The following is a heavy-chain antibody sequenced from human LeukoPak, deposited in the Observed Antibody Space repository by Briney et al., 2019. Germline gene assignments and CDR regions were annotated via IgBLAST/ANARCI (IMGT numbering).Heavy chain of an antibody. D-gene: IGHD3-16*01. J-gene: IGHJ3*02. Sequence: SVPVSCMASRCTFTRYYMHGVGPAPAQGREGMGWSNPNRGGQKYAQKFQGTITMPRDTSNSTAYTELSRLRSDGPGVYFWSRMGLRRTDGFDILGQGTMVTVSS. V-gene: IGHV1-2*02. CDR3: SRMGLRRTDGFDI. CDR2: SNPNRGGQ. CDR1: RCTFTRYY.